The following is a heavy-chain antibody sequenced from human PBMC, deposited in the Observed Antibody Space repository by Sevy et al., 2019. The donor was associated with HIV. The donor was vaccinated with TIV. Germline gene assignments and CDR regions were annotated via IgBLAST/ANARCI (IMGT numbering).Heavy chain of an antibody. D-gene: IGHD3-3*01. Sequence: GGSLRLSCAASGFTFSSYGMHWVRQAPGKGLEWVAVISYDGSNKYYADSVKGRFTISRDNSKNTLYLQMNSLRAEDTAVYYCAKDPSQADNFWSGYYIYDYYYGMDVLGQGTTVTVSS. J-gene: IGHJ6*02. V-gene: IGHV3-30*18. CDR1: GFTFSSYG. CDR3: AKDPSQADNFWSGYYIYDYYYGMDV. CDR2: ISYDGSNK.